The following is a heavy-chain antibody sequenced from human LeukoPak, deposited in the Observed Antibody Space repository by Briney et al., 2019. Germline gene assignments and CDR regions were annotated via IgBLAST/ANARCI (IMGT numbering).Heavy chain of an antibody. CDR3: ARVRAAAGTSFQRAANWFDP. CDR1: GGSFSGYY. Sequence: SETLSLTCAVYGGSFSGYYWSWIRQPPGKGLEWIGEINHSGSTNYNPSLKSRVTISVDTSKNQFSLKLSSVTAADTAVYYCARVRAAAGTSFQRAANWFDPWGQGTLVTVSS. V-gene: IGHV4-34*01. J-gene: IGHJ5*02. CDR2: INHSGST. D-gene: IGHD6-13*01.